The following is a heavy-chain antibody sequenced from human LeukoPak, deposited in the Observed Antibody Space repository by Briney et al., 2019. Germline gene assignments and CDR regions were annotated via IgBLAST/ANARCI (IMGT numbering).Heavy chain of an antibody. D-gene: IGHD5-24*01. J-gene: IGHJ4*02. Sequence: SETLSLTCTVSGGSISSGGYYWSWIRQHPGKGLEWIGYIYYSGSTYYNPSLKSRVTISVDTSKNQFSLKLSSVTAADTAVYYCAKMATRGYDQRRQLDYWGQGTLVTVSS. V-gene: IGHV4-31*03. CDR3: AKMATRGYDQRRQLDY. CDR2: IYYSGST. CDR1: GGSISSGGYY.